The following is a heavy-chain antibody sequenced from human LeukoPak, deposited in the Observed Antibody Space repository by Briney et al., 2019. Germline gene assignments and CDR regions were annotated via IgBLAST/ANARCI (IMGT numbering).Heavy chain of an antibody. CDR1: GGTFSSYA. J-gene: IGHJ3*02. V-gene: IGHV1-69*01. CDR2: IIPIFGTA. D-gene: IGHD3-10*01. Sequence: SVKVSCKASGGTFSSYAISWVRQAPGQGLEWMGGIIPIFGTANYAQKFQGRVTITADESTSTAYMELSSLRSEDTAVYYCARDSGDLDAFDIWGQGTMVTVSS. CDR3: ARDSGDLDAFDI.